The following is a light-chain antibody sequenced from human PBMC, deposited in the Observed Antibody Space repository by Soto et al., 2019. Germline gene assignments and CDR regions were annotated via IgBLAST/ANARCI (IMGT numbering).Light chain of an antibody. CDR1: QGISNY. CDR3: QQYKSSPQT. J-gene: IGKJ1*01. CDR2: DAS. V-gene: IGKV1-27*01. Sequence: DIQLTQSPASLSASPGDRVTFTCRASQGISNYFAGYLQKPGKVPQLLIYDASTLPSAVPSRFSGSGSGTDFTLSISRLQPEDVASYYCQQYKSSPQTLGQGTKLEIK.